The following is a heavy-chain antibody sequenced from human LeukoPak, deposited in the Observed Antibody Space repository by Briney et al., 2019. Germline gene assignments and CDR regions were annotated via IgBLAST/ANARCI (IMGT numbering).Heavy chain of an antibody. J-gene: IGHJ6*03. D-gene: IGHD3-16*02. CDR3: ARHIGGGIEDMDV. Sequence: SETLSLTCTVSGGSIGTYYWSWIRQSPGKGLEWIGYIYVTGSTRYKPYLQSRVTISVDTSRNQFFLKMSSVTAADTAVYYCARHIGGGIEDMDVWGKGTKVTVSS. CDR2: IYVTGST. V-gene: IGHV4-59*08. CDR1: GGSIGTYY.